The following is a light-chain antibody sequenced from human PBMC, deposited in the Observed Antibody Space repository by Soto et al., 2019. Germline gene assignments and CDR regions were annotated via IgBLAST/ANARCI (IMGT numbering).Light chain of an antibody. CDR1: LSVTSNF. CDR3: QQYGSSVWT. Sequence: EIMLTQSPGTLSLCPGERATLSCRASLSVTSNFIAWYQQKPGQAPRLLLYDASNRATGIPDRFSGSGSGTDFSLTISRLEPEDFAVYYCQQYGSSVWTFGQGTKVEIK. V-gene: IGKV3-20*01. J-gene: IGKJ1*01. CDR2: DAS.